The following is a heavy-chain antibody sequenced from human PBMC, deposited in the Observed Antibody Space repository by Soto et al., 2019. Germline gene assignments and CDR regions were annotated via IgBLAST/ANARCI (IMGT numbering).Heavy chain of an antibody. CDR2: IYSGGST. J-gene: IGHJ6*02. CDR1: GFTVSSNY. CDR3: EREGYCSGGSCYNYYGMDV. Sequence: GGSLRLSCAASGFTVSSNYMSWVRQAPGKGLEWVSVIYSGGSTYYADSVKGRFTISRDNSKNTLYLQMNSLRAEETAVYYCEREGYCSGGSCYNYYGMDVGGQGTTVTVS. D-gene: IGHD2-15*01. V-gene: IGHV3-66*01.